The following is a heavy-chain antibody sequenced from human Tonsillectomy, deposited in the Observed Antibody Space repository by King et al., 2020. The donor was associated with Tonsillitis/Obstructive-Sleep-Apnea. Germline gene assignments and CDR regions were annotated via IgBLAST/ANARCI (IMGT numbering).Heavy chain of an antibody. CDR1: GFTFSNFD. D-gene: IGHD5-12*01. CDR2: ILYDGSNK. V-gene: IGHV3-33*01. J-gene: IGHJ3*02. CDR3: ATYGLWSGYEIDAFDM. Sequence: VQLVESGGGVVQPGRSLRLSCAASGFTFSNFDMYWVRQAPGKGLEWVALILYDGSNKYYADSVKGRFTISRDNSKNTLYLQMNSLRGDDTAVYFCATYGLWSGYEIDAFDMWGQGTMVIVSS.